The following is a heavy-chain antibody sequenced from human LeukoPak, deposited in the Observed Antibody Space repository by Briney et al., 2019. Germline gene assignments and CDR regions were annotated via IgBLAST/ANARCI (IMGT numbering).Heavy chain of an antibody. Sequence: SEILSLTCTVSGGSISSYYWSWIRQPPGKGLEWIGYIYYNGSTNYNPSLKSRVTISVDTSENQFSLKLSSVTAADTAVYYCARENDYVWGSYRRYFDYWGQGSLVTVSS. CDR2: IYYNGST. CDR3: ARENDYVWGSYRRYFDY. CDR1: GGSISSYY. V-gene: IGHV4-59*01. D-gene: IGHD3-16*02. J-gene: IGHJ4*02.